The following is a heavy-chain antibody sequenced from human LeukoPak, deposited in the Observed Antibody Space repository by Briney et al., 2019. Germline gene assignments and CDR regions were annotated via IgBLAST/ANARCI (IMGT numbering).Heavy chain of an antibody. D-gene: IGHD4-17*01. CDR3: AKDGGDYHHFDY. CDR2: ISYDGSNK. V-gene: IGHV3-30*18. Sequence: GRSLRLSCAASGFTFSSYAMHWVRQAPGKGLEWVAVISYDGSNKYYADSVKGRFTISRDNSKNTLYLQMYSLRAEETAVYYCAKDGGDYHHFDYWGQGTLVTASS. J-gene: IGHJ4*02. CDR1: GFTFSSYA.